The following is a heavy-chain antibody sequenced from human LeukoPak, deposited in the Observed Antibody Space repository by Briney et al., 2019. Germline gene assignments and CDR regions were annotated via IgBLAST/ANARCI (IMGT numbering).Heavy chain of an antibody. V-gene: IGHV3-21*01. CDR2: IGTSGSYI. Sequence: GGSLRLSCAASGFTFSSYGMNWVRQAPGKGLEWVSSIGTSGSYIYYTDSVKGRFTISRDNAKNSLYLQMNSLRAEDTAVYYCAKDRGSSSHPLDYWGQGTLVTVSS. CDR3: AKDRGSSSHPLDY. CDR1: GFTFSSYG. D-gene: IGHD1-26*01. J-gene: IGHJ4*02.